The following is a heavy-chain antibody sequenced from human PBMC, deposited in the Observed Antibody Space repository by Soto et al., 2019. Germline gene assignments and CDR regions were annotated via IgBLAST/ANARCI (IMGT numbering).Heavy chain of an antibody. J-gene: IGHJ4*02. V-gene: IGHV4-31*03. Sequence: QVQLQESGPGLVKPSQTLSLTCTVSGCSISSGGYYWSWIRQHPGTGLEWIGYIYYSGSTYYNPSLTSRVTISVDTSKNQFSLKLSTVTAAAKDLYYCARVRQLWLDYWGQGTLVTVSS. CDR3: ARVRQLWLDY. D-gene: IGHD5-18*01. CDR1: GCSISSGGYY. CDR2: IYYSGST.